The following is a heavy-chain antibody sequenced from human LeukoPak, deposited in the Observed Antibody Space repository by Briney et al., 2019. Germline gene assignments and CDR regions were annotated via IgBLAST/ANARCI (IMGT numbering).Heavy chain of an antibody. Sequence: PSETLSLTCTVSGGSTSSSSYYWGWIRQPPGKGLEWIASIYYSGSTYYNPSLKSRVTISVDTSKNQFSLKLSSVTAADTAVYYCATPLVRGVDYFDYWGQGTLVTVSS. CDR1: GGSTSSSSYY. CDR2: IYYSGST. J-gene: IGHJ4*02. D-gene: IGHD3-10*01. CDR3: ATPLVRGVDYFDY. V-gene: IGHV4-39*01.